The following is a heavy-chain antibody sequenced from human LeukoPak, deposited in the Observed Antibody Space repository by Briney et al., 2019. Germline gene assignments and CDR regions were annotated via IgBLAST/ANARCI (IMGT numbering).Heavy chain of an antibody. CDR2: LYSDGNT. D-gene: IGHD1-14*01. CDR3: ARGVEPLAANTLAY. Sequence: GSLRLSCAASGFNVLNHDLTWVRQAPGKGLQWVSVLYSDGNTKYADSVQGRFTISRDNSKNTLYLEMNSLSPDDTAVYYCARGVEPLAANTLAYWGQGTLVTVSS. J-gene: IGHJ4*02. V-gene: IGHV3-53*01. CDR1: GFNVLNHD.